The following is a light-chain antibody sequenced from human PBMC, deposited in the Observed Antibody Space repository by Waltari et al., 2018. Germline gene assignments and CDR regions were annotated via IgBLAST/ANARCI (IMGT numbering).Light chain of an antibody. CDR2: AAS. J-gene: IGKJ4*01. Sequence: DIQLTQSPSFLSASVGDRVTITCLASQDISSYLAWYQQKPGKAPKLLIYAASTLQSGVPKRFSGSGSGTAFTLTIISLQPEDFAVYYCQQCAISPLTFGGGTKVEI. CDR3: QQCAISPLT. V-gene: IGKV1-9*01. CDR1: QDISSY.